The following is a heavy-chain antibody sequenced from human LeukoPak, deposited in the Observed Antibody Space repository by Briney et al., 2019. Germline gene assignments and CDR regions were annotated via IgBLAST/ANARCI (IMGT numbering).Heavy chain of an antibody. CDR3: ARSGGELRLGYYFDY. D-gene: IGHD1-26*01. V-gene: IGHV3-7*01. CDR2: IKQDGSEK. CDR1: GFTFSSYW. Sequence: GGSLRLSCAASGFTFSSYWMSWVRQAPGKGLEWVANIKQDGSEKYYVDSVKGRFTISRDNAKNSLYLQMNSLRAGDTAVYYCARSGGELRLGYYFDYWGQGTLVTVSS. J-gene: IGHJ4*02.